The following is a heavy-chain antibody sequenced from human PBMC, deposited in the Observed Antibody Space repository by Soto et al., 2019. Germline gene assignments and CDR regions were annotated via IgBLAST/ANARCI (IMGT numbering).Heavy chain of an antibody. CDR2: ISGSGGST. J-gene: IGHJ6*03. D-gene: IGHD6-19*01. CDR3: AKGTVAGPAYYYMDV. V-gene: IGHV3-23*01. Sequence: EVQLLESGGGLVQPGGSLRLSCAASGFTFSSYAMSWVRQAPGKGLEWVSAISGSGGSTYYADSVTGRFTISRDNSKNTLYLQMNSLRAEDTAVYYCAKGTVAGPAYYYMDVWGKGTTVNVSS. CDR1: GFTFSSYA.